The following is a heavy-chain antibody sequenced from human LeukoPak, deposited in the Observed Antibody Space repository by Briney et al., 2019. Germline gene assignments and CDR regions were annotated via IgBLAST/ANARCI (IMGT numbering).Heavy chain of an antibody. CDR1: GYTFTSYG. CDR3: ARADQQLVDY. D-gene: IGHD6-13*01. J-gene: IGHJ4*02. V-gene: IGHV1-69*13. Sequence: SVKVSCKASGYTFTSYGISWVRQAPGQGLEWMGGIIPIFGTANYAQKFQGRVTITADESTSTAYMELSSLRSEDTAVYYCARADQQLVDYWGQGTLVTVSS. CDR2: IIPIFGTA.